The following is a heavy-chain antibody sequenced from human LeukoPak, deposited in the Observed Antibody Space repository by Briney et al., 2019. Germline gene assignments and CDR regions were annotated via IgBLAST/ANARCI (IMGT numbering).Heavy chain of an antibody. Sequence: GGSLRLSCAASGFTFISYGMHWVRQAPGKGLEWVAFIRYDGSNKYYADSVKGRFTISRDNSKNTLYLQMNSLRAEDTAVYYCAKDISPYYYYYYMDVWGKGTTVTVSS. J-gene: IGHJ6*03. V-gene: IGHV3-30*02. CDR3: AKDISPYYYYYYMDV. CDR2: IRYDGSNK. CDR1: GFTFISYG.